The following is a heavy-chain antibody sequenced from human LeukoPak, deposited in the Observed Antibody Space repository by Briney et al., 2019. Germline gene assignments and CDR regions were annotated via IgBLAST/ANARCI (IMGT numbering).Heavy chain of an antibody. CDR2: FSHSGTT. CDR3: ARHLDNDSGGYFYPYFDD. V-gene: IGHV4-59*08. Sequence: PSETLSLTCNVSGYSIRSYYWSWLRQPPGKGLEWIAYFSHSGTTNYNPSLQSPVIISVDTSNHQFSLTLMSVTAADTAVYYCARHLDNDSGGYFYPYFDDWGQGTLVTVSS. D-gene: IGHD3-22*01. CDR1: GYSIRSYY. J-gene: IGHJ4*02.